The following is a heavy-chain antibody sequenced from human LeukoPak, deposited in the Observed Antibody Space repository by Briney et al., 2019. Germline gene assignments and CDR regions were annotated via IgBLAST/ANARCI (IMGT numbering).Heavy chain of an antibody. CDR3: ARGGTAGHPNWFDS. J-gene: IGHJ5*01. CDR2: IHSRGTT. Sequence: SETPSLTCTVSGGSITSGSDYWTWIRRPAGKGLEWVGRIHSRGTTYYKPSLRGRLTVSVDTSKNQFSLKLDSLTAEDTAIYYCARGGTAGHPNWFDSWGQGILVTVSS. D-gene: IGHD6-6*01. CDR1: GGSITSGSDY. V-gene: IGHV4-61*02.